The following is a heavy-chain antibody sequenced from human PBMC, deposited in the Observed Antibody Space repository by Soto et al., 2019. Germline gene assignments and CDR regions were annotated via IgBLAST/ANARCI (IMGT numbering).Heavy chain of an antibody. J-gene: IGHJ6*02. CDR3: ARHVRQPRMDV. CDR2: IDPSDSYT. CDR1: GYIFTSYW. D-gene: IGHD6-13*01. V-gene: IGHV5-10-1*01. Sequence: PGESLKISCKGSGYIFTSYWISCFLQMPGKGLEWMGRIDPSDSYTNYSPSFQGHVTISADKSISTAYLQWSSLKASDTAMYYCARHVRQPRMDVWGQGTTVTVSS.